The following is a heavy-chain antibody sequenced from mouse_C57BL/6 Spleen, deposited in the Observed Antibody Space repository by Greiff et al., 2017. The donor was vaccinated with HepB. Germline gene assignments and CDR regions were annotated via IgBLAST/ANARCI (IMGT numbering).Heavy chain of an antibody. CDR2: INSYNGGT. J-gene: IGHJ4*01. Sequence: EVQLQQSGPVLVKPGASVKMSCKASGYTSTDYYMNWVKQSHGKSLEWIGVINSYNGGTNYDQKFQGKATLTVDKSSSTAYMELNSLTSEDSAVYYCAGGYYDYYYAMDYWGQGTSVTVSS. D-gene: IGHD2-4*01. CDR1: GYTSTDYY. CDR3: AGGYYDYYYAMDY. V-gene: IGHV1-19*01.